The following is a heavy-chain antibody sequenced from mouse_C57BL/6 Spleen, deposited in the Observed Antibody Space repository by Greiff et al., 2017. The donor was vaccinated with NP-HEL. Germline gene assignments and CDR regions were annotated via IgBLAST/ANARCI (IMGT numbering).Heavy chain of an antibody. V-gene: IGHV1-69*01. CDR2: LDPSDSYT. CDR1: GYTFTSYW. D-gene: IGHD3-2*02. CDR3: ARPSEGYARYAMDN. J-gene: IGHJ4*01. Sequence: QVQLQQPGAELVMPGASVKLSCKASGYTFTSYWMHWVKQRPGQGLEWIGELDPSDSYTNYNRKFKGKSTLTVDNSSSTAYMQLSSLTSEESAVYYWARPSEGYARYAMDNLGQGTSVTVAS.